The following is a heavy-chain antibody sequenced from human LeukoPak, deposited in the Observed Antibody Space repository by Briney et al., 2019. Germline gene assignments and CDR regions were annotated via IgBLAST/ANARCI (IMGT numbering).Heavy chain of an antibody. CDR1: GFTFSSYA. CDR2: IKQDGSEK. D-gene: IGHD5-12*01. V-gene: IGHV3-7*04. CDR3: ARDNRWLRPDYFDY. J-gene: IGHJ4*02. Sequence: GGSLRLSCAASGFTFSSYAMSWVRQAPGKGLEWVANIKQDGSEKYYVDSVKGRFTISRDNAKNSLYLQMNSLRAEDTAVYYCARDNRWLRPDYFDYWGQGTLVTVSS.